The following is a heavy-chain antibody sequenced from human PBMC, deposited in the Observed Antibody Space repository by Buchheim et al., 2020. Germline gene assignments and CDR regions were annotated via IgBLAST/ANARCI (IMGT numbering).Heavy chain of an antibody. J-gene: IGHJ6*02. CDR2: ISYDGSNK. Sequence: QVQLVESGGGVVQPGRSLRLSCAASGFTFSSYGMHWVRQAPGKGLEWVAVISYDGSNKYYADSVKGRFTISRDNSKNTLYLKMNSLRAEDTAVYYCAKVVRPYYYGMDVWGQGTT. CDR3: AKVVRPYYYGMDV. V-gene: IGHV3-30*18. CDR1: GFTFSSYG. D-gene: IGHD2-2*01.